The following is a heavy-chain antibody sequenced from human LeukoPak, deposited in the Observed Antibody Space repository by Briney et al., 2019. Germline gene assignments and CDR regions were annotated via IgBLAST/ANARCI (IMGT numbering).Heavy chain of an antibody. Sequence: PSETLSLTCAVYGGSFSGYYWSWIRQPPGKGLEWIGEINHSGSTNYNPSLKSRVTISVDTSKNQFSLKLSSVTAADTAVYYCARGPSTPLVVPAAYYFDYWGQGTLVTVPS. J-gene: IGHJ4*02. CDR3: ARGPSTPLVVPAAYYFDY. CDR1: GGSFSGYY. V-gene: IGHV4-34*01. CDR2: INHSGST. D-gene: IGHD2-2*01.